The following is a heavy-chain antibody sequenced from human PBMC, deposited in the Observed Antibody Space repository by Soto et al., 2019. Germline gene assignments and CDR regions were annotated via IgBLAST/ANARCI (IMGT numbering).Heavy chain of an antibody. Sequence: QVQLVQSGAEVKKPGSSVKVYCKASGGTFSSYAISWVRQAPGQGLEWVGGISPIIGTANYGQKFQGRVTITAEESTRKAYMELSRLRSEGTAVYYCGRDGRQQLVGPGGMDVWGQGTTVTVSS. CDR1: GGTFSSYA. CDR2: ISPIIGTA. CDR3: GRDGRQQLVGPGGMDV. D-gene: IGHD6-6*01. V-gene: IGHV1-69*01. J-gene: IGHJ6*02.